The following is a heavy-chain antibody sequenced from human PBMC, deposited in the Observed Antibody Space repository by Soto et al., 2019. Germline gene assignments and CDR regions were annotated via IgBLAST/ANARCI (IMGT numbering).Heavy chain of an antibody. CDR1: GYTFTSYG. J-gene: IGHJ3*02. CDR3: ASGYYDSSGYYPEKNAFDI. D-gene: IGHD3-22*01. V-gene: IGHV1-18*01. CDR2: ISAYNGNT. Sequence: EASVKVSCKASGYTFTSYGISWVRQAPGQGLERMGWISAYNGNTNYAQKLQGRVTMTTDTSTSTAYVELRSLRSDDTAVYYCASGYYDSSGYYPEKNAFDIWGQGTMVTVSS.